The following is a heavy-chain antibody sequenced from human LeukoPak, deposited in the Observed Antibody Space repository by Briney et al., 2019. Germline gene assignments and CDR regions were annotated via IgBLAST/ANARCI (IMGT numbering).Heavy chain of an antibody. CDR2: ISGSGGST. CDR1: GFTFSSYA. Sequence: GGSLRLSCAASGFTFSSYAMGWVRQAPGKGLEWVSAISGSGGSTYYADSVKGRFTISRDNSKNTLYLQMNSLRAEDTAVYYCAKTRRRVTFGGVIGHDAFDIWGQGTMVTVSS. J-gene: IGHJ3*02. CDR3: AKTRRRVTFGGVIGHDAFDI. V-gene: IGHV3-23*01. D-gene: IGHD3-16*02.